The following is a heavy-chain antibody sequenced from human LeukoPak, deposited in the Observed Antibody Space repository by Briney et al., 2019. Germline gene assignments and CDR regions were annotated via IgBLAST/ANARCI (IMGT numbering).Heavy chain of an antibody. D-gene: IGHD5-18*01. CDR3: ARSQGYSYGSSY. CDR2: IVPILGTA. Sequence: SVKVSCTAPGDSFGRYAVSWVRQAPGQGLEWMGGIVPILGTANYAQKFQGRVTITADDSTGTAYMELTSLRSADTAVYYCARSQGYSYGSSYWGQGTLVTVSS. V-gene: IGHV1-69*13. CDR1: GDSFGRYA. J-gene: IGHJ4*02.